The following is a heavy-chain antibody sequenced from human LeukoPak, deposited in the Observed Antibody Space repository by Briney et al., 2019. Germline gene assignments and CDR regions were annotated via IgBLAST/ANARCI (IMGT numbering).Heavy chain of an antibody. CDR1: GYTFTSYG. CDR3: AREHSPHYYGSGSHDY. V-gene: IGHV1-18*01. D-gene: IGHD3-10*01. CDR2: ISAYNGNT. Sequence: GASVKVSCKASGYTFTSYGVSWVRQAPGQGLEWMGWISAYNGNTNYAQKLQGRVTMTTDTSTSTAYMELRSLRSDDTAVYYCAREHSPHYYGSGSHDYWGQGTLVTVSS. J-gene: IGHJ4*02.